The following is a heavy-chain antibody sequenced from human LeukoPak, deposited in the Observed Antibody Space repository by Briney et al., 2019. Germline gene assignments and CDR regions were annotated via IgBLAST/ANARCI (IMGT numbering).Heavy chain of an antibody. J-gene: IGHJ4*02. Sequence: SGTLSLTCAVYGGSFSGYYWSWIRQPPGKGLEWIGEINHSGSTNYNPSLKSRVTISVDTSKNQFSLKLSSVTAADTAVYYCARVWSSSWSFFDYWGQGTLVTVSS. D-gene: IGHD6-13*01. CDR1: GGSFSGYY. CDR3: ARVWSSSWSFFDY. CDR2: INHSGST. V-gene: IGHV4-34*01.